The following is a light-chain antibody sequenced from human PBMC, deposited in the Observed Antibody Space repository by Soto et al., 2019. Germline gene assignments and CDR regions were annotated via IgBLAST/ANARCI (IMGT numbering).Light chain of an antibody. CDR2: AAS. V-gene: IGKV3-15*01. CDR3: HQYNNWPWT. J-gene: IGKJ1*01. CDR1: QRVSSH. Sequence: ETVMTQSPVTLSVSPGDTATLSCRASQRVSSHLAWYQQKPGQAPRLLIYAASTRATGIPVRFCGSGSETEFTLTIRSLQSEDSALYYCHQYNNWPWTFGQGTKVDIK.